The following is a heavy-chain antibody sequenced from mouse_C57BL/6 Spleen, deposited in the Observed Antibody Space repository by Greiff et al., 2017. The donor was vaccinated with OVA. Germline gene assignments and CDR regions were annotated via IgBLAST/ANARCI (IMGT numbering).Heavy chain of an antibody. CDR1: GFTFSSYA. V-gene: IGHV5-4*03. CDR3: ARGSYSKGNYFDY. CDR2: ISDGGSYT. J-gene: IGHJ2*01. D-gene: IGHD2-5*01. Sequence: EVKLQESGGGLVKPGGSLKLSCAASGFTFSSYAMSWVRQTPEKRLEWVATISDGGSYTYYPDNVKGRFTISRDNAKNNLYLQMSHLKSEDTAMYYCARGSYSKGNYFDYWGQGTTLTVSS.